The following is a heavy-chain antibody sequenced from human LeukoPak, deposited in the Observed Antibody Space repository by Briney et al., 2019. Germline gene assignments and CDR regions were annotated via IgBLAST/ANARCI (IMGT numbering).Heavy chain of an antibody. CDR2: IKQDGSEK. D-gene: IGHD1-26*01. J-gene: IGHJ4*02. CDR1: GFTFSSYA. V-gene: IGHV3-7*03. Sequence: GGSLRLSCAASGFTFSSYAMHWVRQAPGKGLEWVANIKQDGSEKNYVDSVKGRFTISRDNAKNSLYLQMISLRAEDTAMYYCARYSGSRHTLDYWGQGILVTVSS. CDR3: ARYSGSRHTLDY.